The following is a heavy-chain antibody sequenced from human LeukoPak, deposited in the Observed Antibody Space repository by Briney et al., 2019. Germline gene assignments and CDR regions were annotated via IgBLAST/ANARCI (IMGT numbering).Heavy chain of an antibody. Sequence: PSETLSLTCTVSGNSFGDYYWSWIRQPAGKGLEWIGRIYTSGSTTYNPSLKSRVTMSVDTSKSQFSLNLMSVTAADTAVYYCARRPLSVSYFDSWGQGTLVTVSS. V-gene: IGHV4-4*07. D-gene: IGHD2-2*01. CDR1: GNSFGDYY. CDR2: IYTSGST. CDR3: ARRPLSVSYFDS. J-gene: IGHJ4*02.